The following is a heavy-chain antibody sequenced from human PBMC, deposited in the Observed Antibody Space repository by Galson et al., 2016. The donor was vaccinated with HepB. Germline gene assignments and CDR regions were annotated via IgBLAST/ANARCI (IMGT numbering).Heavy chain of an antibody. CDR2: IIPYFATA. CDR3: ARHGSMIVFFVTGGRDAFDI. J-gene: IGHJ3*02. CDR1: GGTFSHYA. Sequence: SVKVSCKASGGTFSHYAISWVRQAPGQGLEWMGGIIPYFATANYAQKFQGRVTITADQSTSTAYMELSSLRSEDTALYYCARHGSMIVFFVTGGRDAFDIWGRGTMVTVSS. D-gene: IGHD3-22*01. V-gene: IGHV1-69*13.